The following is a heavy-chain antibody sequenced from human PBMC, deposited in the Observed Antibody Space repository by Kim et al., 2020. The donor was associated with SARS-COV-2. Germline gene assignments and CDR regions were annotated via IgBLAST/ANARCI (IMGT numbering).Heavy chain of an antibody. CDR2: IKQDGSEK. J-gene: IGHJ4*02. CDR1: GFTFSSYW. D-gene: IGHD3-10*01. CDR3: ARNLWFGNPSIFDY. Sequence: GGSLRLSCAASGFTFSSYWMSWVRQAPGKGLEWVANIKQDGSEKYYVDSVKGRFTISRDNAKNSLYLQMNSLRAEDTAVYYCARNLWFGNPSIFDYWGQGTLVTVSS. V-gene: IGHV3-7*01.